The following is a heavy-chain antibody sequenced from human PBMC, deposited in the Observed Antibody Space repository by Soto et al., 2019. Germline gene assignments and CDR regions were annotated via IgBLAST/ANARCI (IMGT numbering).Heavy chain of an antibody. Sequence: ASVKVSCKAIGYSFTSHYMHWVRQAPGQGLEWMGTIYPGGVNIGYAQKFKGRVTMTKDTSTSTVYMELNSLTSEDTAVYYCARAMTTVTTFDYWGQGTLVTVSS. CDR1: GYSFTSHY. D-gene: IGHD4-17*01. J-gene: IGHJ4*02. CDR2: IYPGGVNI. V-gene: IGHV1-46*01. CDR3: ARAMTTVTTFDY.